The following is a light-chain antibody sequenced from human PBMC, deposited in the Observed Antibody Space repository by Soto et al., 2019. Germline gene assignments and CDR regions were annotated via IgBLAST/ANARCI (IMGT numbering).Light chain of an antibody. CDR1: SSDVGGYNY. Sequence: QSVLTQPASVSGSPGQSITISCTGTSSDVGGYNYVSWYQQQPGKAPKLMIYDVSNRPSGVSNRFSGSKSGNTASLTISGLQAEDEADYYCSSYRSSSSTPYVFGTGTKLTVL. J-gene: IGLJ1*01. CDR3: SSYRSSSSTPYV. V-gene: IGLV2-14*01. CDR2: DVS.